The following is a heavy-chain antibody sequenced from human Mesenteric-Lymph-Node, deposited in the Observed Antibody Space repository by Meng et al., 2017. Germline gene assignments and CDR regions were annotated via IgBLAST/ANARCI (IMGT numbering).Heavy chain of an antibody. CDR2: IIPIFGTA. Sequence: SVKVSCKTSGGTFSSYAISWVRQAPGQGLEWMGGIIPIFGTANYAQKFQGRVTITADESTSTAYMELSSLRSEDTAVYYCARVLNYYGSGSPGSHRYFDYWGQGTLVTVSS. CDR3: ARVLNYYGSGSPGSHRYFDY. D-gene: IGHD3-10*01. V-gene: IGHV1-69*13. CDR1: GGTFSSYA. J-gene: IGHJ4*02.